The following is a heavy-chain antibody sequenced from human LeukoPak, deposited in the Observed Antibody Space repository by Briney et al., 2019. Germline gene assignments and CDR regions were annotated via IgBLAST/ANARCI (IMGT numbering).Heavy chain of an antibody. CDR2: IKSKTHGGTT. D-gene: IGHD3-9*01. CDR3: TTWNYDILTGYSI. CDR1: GFSFKNVW. Sequence: GGSPRLSCAASGFSFKNVWMSWVRQAPGKGLEWVGRIKSKTHGGTTDYAAAVKGRFTISRDDYKRTLYLQMNRLKTDDTALYYCTTWNYDILTGYSIWGQGTLVTVSS. V-gene: IGHV3-15*01. J-gene: IGHJ4*02.